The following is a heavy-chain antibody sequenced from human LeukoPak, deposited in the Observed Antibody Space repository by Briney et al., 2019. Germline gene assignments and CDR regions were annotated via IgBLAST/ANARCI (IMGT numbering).Heavy chain of an antibody. J-gene: IGHJ4*02. D-gene: IGHD5-18*01. CDR1: GFTFSSYC. Sequence: PGGSLRLSCAASGFTFSSYCMHWVGQAPGKGLVWVLSINSDGSSTSYADSVKGLLTLSRDNAKNTLYRQMKSLRAEDTAVYYCAREAPQGDTAMVYYFDYWGQGTLVTVSS. V-gene: IGHV3-74*01. CDR2: INSDGSST. CDR3: AREAPQGDTAMVYYFDY.